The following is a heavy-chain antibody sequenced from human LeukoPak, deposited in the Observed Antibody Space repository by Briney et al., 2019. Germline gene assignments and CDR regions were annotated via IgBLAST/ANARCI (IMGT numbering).Heavy chain of an antibody. J-gene: IGHJ4*02. CDR3: ATGYYYDSSGYYWY. V-gene: IGHV1-46*01. CDR2: INPSGGSA. D-gene: IGHD3-22*01. CDR1: GYTFSTYY. Sequence: GASVKVSCKASGYTFSTYYIHWVRQAPGQGLEWMGVINPSGGSASYAQRFQGRVTMTEDTSTDTAYMELSSLRSEDTAVYYCATGYYYDSSGYYWYWGQGTLVNVSA.